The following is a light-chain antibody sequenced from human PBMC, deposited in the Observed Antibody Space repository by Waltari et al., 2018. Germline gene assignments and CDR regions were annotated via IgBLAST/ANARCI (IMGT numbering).Light chain of an antibody. CDR3: QQYSSFPRT. CDR1: QSISTW. Sequence: IQMTHSPSTLSASVGDIVTLTCRASQSISTWLAWYQQKPGRAPKLLIYKASSLESGVPSRFSGSGSGTEFTLTISSLQPDDFATYYCQQYSSFPRTFGQGTKVEIK. CDR2: KAS. J-gene: IGKJ1*01. V-gene: IGKV1-5*03.